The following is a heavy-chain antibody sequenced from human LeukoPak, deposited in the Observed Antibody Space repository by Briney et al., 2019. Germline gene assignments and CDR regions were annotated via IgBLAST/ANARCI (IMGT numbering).Heavy chain of an antibody. J-gene: IGHJ3*02. V-gene: IGHV3-48*04. CDR2: ISSRGSAI. CDR1: GFTFSNYN. D-gene: IGHD1-1*01. CDR3: ARDMEPDAFDI. Sequence: PGGSLRLSCAASGFTFSNYNMNWVRQAPGKGLEWVSYISSRGSAIYYADSVKGRFTISRDIAKTSLYLQMNSLRAEDTAIYYCARDMEPDAFDIWGQGIMVTVSS.